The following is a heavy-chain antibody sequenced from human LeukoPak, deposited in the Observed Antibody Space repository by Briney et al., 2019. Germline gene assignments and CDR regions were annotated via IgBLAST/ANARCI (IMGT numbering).Heavy chain of an antibody. V-gene: IGHV3-23*01. D-gene: IGHD6-19*01. Sequence: GGSLRLSCAASGFTFSSHAMSWARQAPGKGLEWVSAVSASGENTYYADSVKGRFTISRDNSRNTLYLQMNSLRAEDTAVYFCAREKGVARSSGWHAFDIWGQGALVTVS. CDR1: GFTFSSHA. J-gene: IGHJ3*02. CDR3: AREKGVARSSGWHAFDI. CDR2: VSASGENT.